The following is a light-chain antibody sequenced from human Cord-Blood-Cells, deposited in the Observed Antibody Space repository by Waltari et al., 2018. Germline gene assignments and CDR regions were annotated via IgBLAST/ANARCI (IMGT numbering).Light chain of an antibody. CDR2: GAS. J-gene: IGKJ1*01. CDR3: QQYNNWPPWT. V-gene: IGKV3-15*01. CDR1: QSVSSN. Sequence: EIVMTQSPATLSVSPGERATLSCRASQSVSSNLAWYQQKPGQAPRLLIYGASTRATGIPARFSGSGSGTDFTHTISSLQSEDFAVYYCQQYNNWPPWTFGQGTKVEIK.